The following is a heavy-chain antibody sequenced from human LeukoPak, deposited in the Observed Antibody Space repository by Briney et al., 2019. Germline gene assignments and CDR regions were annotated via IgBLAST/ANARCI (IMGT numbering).Heavy chain of an antibody. D-gene: IGHD3-9*01. Sequence: GESLKISCKGSGYSFTNYWIGWVRQMPGKGLEWMRIIYPGDSDTRYSPSFQGQVTISADKSISTAYLQWSSLKDSDTAMYYCARQNDILTGFPFDAFDIWGQGTMVTVSS. CDR3: ARQNDILTGFPFDAFDI. V-gene: IGHV5-51*01. CDR1: GYSFTNYW. J-gene: IGHJ3*02. CDR2: IYPGDSDT.